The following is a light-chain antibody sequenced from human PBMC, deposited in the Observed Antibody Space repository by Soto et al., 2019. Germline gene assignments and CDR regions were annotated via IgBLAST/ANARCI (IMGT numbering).Light chain of an antibody. CDR3: SSYTSISTLYV. CDR1: SSNIGAGHD. V-gene: IGLV1-40*01. Sequence: QSVLTQPPSVSGAPGQRVTISCTGSSSNIGAGHDVHWYQQLPGTAPKLLIYSNGNRPSGVPERFSGSKSGTSASLAITGPQAEDEADYYCSSYTSISTLYVFGTGTKVTVL. CDR2: SNG. J-gene: IGLJ1*01.